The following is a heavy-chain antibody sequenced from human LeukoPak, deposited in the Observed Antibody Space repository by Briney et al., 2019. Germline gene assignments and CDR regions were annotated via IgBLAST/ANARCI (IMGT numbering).Heavy chain of an antibody. J-gene: IGHJ4*02. V-gene: IGHV3-64*02. Sequence: GGSLRLSCAASGFTFSDYAMHWVRQAPGKGLEYVSVISSNGGSTYYADSVKGRFTISRDNSKNTLYLQMGSLRAEDMAVYYCARGSSSSWYPIDYWGQGTLVTVSS. CDR1: GFTFSDYA. CDR2: ISSNGGST. CDR3: ARGSSSSWYPIDY. D-gene: IGHD6-13*01.